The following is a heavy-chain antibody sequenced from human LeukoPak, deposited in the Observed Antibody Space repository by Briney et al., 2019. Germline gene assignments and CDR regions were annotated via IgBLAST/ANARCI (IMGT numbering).Heavy chain of an antibody. J-gene: IGHJ4*02. Sequence: SGTLSLTCTVSGGSISGSSYYWGWIRQPPGKGLEWIGIVYYSGRTYYNPSLKSRVTISVDTSKNQFSLKLSSVTAADTAVYYCARRGPMSYDILDYYFDYWGQGTLVTVSS. D-gene: IGHD3-9*01. V-gene: IGHV4-39*01. CDR3: ARRGPMSYDILDYYFDY. CDR2: VYYSGRT. CDR1: GGSISGSSYY.